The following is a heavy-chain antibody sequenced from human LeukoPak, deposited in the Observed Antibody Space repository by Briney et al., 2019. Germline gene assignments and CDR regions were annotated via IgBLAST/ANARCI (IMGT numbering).Heavy chain of an antibody. D-gene: IGHD4-17*01. Sequence: PGGSLRLSCAASGXTFSSYWMHWVRQVPGKGLVWVSRISTDESTTIYADSVKGRFTISRDNAKNTLSLQMNNLRAEDTAVYYCARYGDHGLDVWGQGTTVTVSS. CDR3: ARYGDHGLDV. J-gene: IGHJ6*01. CDR2: ISTDESTT. CDR1: GXTFSSYW. V-gene: IGHV3-74*01.